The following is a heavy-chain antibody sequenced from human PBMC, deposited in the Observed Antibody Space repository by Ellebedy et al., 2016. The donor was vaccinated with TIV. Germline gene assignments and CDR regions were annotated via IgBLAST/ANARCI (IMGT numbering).Heavy chain of an antibody. CDR3: ARGSEGAFDI. CDR2: ISYSGST. J-gene: IGHJ3*02. CDR1: GGSISPYY. V-gene: IGHV4-59*01. Sequence: MPSETLSLTCTVSGGSISPYYWSWTRQPPGKGLEWIGYISYSGSTNYNPSLKSRVTISVDTSKNQFSLKLSSVTAADTAVYYCARGSEGAFDIWGQGTMVTVSS.